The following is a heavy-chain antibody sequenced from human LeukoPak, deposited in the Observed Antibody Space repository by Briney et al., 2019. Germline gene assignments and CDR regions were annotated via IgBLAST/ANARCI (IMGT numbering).Heavy chain of an antibody. V-gene: IGHV1-2*02. CDR3: ARAYCSGGSCNPRIYYFDY. J-gene: IGHJ4*02. CDR2: INPNSGGT. CDR1: GYTFTGYY. Sequence: ASVKVSCKASGYTFTGYYMHWVRQAPAQGLEWMGWINPNSGGTNYAQKFQGRVTMTRDTSISTAYMELSRLRSDDTAVYYCARAYCSGGSCNPRIYYFDYWGQGTLVTVSS. D-gene: IGHD2-15*01.